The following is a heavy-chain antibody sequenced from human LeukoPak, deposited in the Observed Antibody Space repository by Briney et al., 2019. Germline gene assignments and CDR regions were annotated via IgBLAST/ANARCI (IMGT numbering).Heavy chain of an antibody. CDR3: ARLDRGSDPPVIDY. CDR1: GGSISSYY. D-gene: IGHD3-16*01. V-gene: IGHV4-59*12. CDR2: IYYSGST. J-gene: IGHJ4*02. Sequence: SETLSLTCTVSGGSISSYYWSWIRQPPGKGLEWIGYIYYSGSTNYNPSLKSRVTISVDTSKNQFSLKLSSVTAADTAVYYCARLDRGSDPPVIDYWGQGTLVTASS.